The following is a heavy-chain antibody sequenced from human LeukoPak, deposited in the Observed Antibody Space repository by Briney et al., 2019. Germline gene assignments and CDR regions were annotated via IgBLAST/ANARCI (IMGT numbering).Heavy chain of an antibody. J-gene: IGHJ4*02. CDR1: GFTFSSYS. CDR2: VASDGSYK. D-gene: IGHD6-19*01. V-gene: IGHV3-30*04. Sequence: PGGSLRLSCAASGFTFSSYSLHWVRQAPGKGLEWVAHVASDGSYKHYADSVKGRFTISRDNSKNTLFLQMNSLRAEDTGVYYCARDAGWSPFYWGQGTLVTVSS. CDR3: ARDAGWSPFY.